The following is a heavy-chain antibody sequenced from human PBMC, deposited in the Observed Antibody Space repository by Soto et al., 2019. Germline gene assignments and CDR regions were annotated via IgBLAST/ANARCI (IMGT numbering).Heavy chain of an antibody. CDR2: TYHSGST. J-gene: IGHJ4*02. D-gene: IGHD4-4*01. V-gene: IGHV4-59*01. CDR1: GDSISSNY. Sequence: PSETLSLTCTVSGDSISSNYWSWIRQPPGKGLEWIGYTYHSGSTNYNPSLKSRVSISVDTSKNQFSLKLSSMTAADTAVYYCARDLGGAYSAFDYWGQGTLVTVSS. CDR3: ARDLGGAYSAFDY.